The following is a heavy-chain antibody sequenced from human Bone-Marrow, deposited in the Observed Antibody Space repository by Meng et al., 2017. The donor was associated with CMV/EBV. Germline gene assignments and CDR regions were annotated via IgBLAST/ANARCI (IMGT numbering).Heavy chain of an antibody. D-gene: IGHD3-3*01. V-gene: IGHV4-34*01. J-gene: IGHJ5*02. CDR3: AIRDYDFWSGYYSGWFDP. CDR2: INHSGST. CDR1: GSFSGYY. Sequence: GSFSGYYWSWIRQTPGKGLEWIGEINHSGSTNYNPSLKSRVTISVDTSKSQFSLKLSSVTAADTAVYYCAIRDYDFWSGYYSGWFDPWGQGTLVTVSS.